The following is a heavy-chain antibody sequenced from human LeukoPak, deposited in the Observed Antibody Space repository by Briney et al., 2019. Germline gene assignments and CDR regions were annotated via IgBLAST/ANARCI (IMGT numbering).Heavy chain of an antibody. V-gene: IGHV4-59*01. J-gene: IGHJ4*02. Sequence: SETLSLTCTVSGGSISSYYWSWIRQPPGKGLEWIGYIYYSGSTNYNPSLKSRVTISVDTSKNQFSLKLSSVTAADTAVYYCARMVLPTGYYCDSSGHGYWGQGTLVTVSS. CDR1: GGSISSYY. CDR2: IYYSGST. CDR3: ARMVLPTGYYCDSSGHGY. D-gene: IGHD3-22*01.